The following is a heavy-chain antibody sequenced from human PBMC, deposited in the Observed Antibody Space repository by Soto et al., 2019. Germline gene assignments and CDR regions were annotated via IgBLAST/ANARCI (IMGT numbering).Heavy chain of an antibody. D-gene: IGHD3-9*01. Sequence: SETLSLTCAVSGVSIKTYYWSWIRKPAGKGLEWIGRIYTTGSANHNPSLKSRVTMSVDTSKNQVSLKLTSVTAADAGVYYCARDDYYDSNNWFDPWGKGILVTVSS. V-gene: IGHV4-4*07. CDR2: IYTTGSA. J-gene: IGHJ5*02. CDR1: GVSIKTYY. CDR3: ARDDYYDSNNWFDP.